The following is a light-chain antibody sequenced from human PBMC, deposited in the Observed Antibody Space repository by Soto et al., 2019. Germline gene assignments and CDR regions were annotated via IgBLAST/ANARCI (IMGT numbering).Light chain of an antibody. V-gene: IGLV2-14*01. CDR1: SSDVGGYNY. J-gene: IGLJ3*02. CDR3: SSYTSSNTWV. CDR2: EVS. Sequence: QTALTQPASVSGSPGQSITISCTGSSSDVGGYNYVSWYQQHPGKAPKVMIYEVSNRPSGVSNRFSGSKSDNTASLTISGLQAEDEADYYCSSYTSSNTWVFGGGTKVTVL.